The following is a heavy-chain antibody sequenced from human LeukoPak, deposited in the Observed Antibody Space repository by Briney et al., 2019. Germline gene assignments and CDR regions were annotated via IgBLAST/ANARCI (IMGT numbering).Heavy chain of an antibody. CDR1: GFTFSSYA. CDR3: ARDRTPKTAPFDY. Sequence: GGSLRLSCAASGFTFSSYAMSWVRQAPGKGLEWVSGFSGSGGSTYYADSVKGRFTISRDNSKNTLYLQMNSLRAEDTAVYYCARDRTPKTAPFDYWGQGTLVTVSS. D-gene: IGHD2-21*02. J-gene: IGHJ4*02. CDR2: FSGSGGST. V-gene: IGHV3-23*01.